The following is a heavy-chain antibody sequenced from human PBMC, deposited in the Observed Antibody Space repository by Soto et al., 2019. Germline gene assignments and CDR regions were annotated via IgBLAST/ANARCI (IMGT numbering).Heavy chain of an antibody. CDR2: IGPYNGNT. CDR3: ARELSTPKDIMTGYHHNFAM. J-gene: IGHJ3*02. D-gene: IGHD3-9*01. CDR1: GYSFTTYG. V-gene: IGHV1-18*01. Sequence: ASVKVSCKASGYSFTTYGITWVRQAPGQGLEWMGWIGPYNGNTMYAQKIQGRVTLTADTSTSTAYMEVRSLRSDDTAVYYCARELSTPKDIMTGYHHNFAMWGQGTMVTVSS.